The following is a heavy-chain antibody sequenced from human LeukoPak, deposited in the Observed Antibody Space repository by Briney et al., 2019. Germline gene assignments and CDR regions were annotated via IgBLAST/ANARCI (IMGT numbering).Heavy chain of an antibody. Sequence: PSETLSLTCTVSGGSISSYYWGWIRQPPGKGLEWIGYIYYSGSTNYNPSLKSRVTISVDTSKNQFSLKLSSVTAADTAVYYCARDRAYYDFWSGYYRDYYYYMDVWGKGTTVTVSS. V-gene: IGHV4-59*01. CDR3: ARDRAYYDFWSGYYRDYYYYMDV. CDR2: IYYSGST. D-gene: IGHD3-3*01. J-gene: IGHJ6*03. CDR1: GGSISSYY.